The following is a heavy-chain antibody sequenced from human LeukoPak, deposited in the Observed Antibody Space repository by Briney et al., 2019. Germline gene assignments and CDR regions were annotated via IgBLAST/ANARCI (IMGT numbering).Heavy chain of an antibody. D-gene: IGHD3-3*01. CDR3: ARRSGYSPNWFDP. CDR2: IYYSGST. CDR1: GGSVSSGSYY. V-gene: IGHV4-61*01. Sequence: SETLSLTCTVSGGSVSSGSYYWSWIRQPPGKGLEWIGYIYYSGSTNYNPSLKSRVTISVDTSKNQFSLKLTSVTAADTAVYYSARRSGYSPNWFDPWGQGTLVAVSS. J-gene: IGHJ5*02.